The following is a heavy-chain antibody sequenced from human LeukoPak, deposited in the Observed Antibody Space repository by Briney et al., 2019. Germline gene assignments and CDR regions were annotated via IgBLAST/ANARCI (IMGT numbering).Heavy chain of an antibody. Sequence: SETLSLTCAVYGGSFSGYYWSWIRQPPGKGLEWIGEINHSGSTNYNPSLKSRVTISVDTSKNQFSLKLSSVTAADTAVYYCARASPYYYGSGVDYWGQGTLVTVSS. V-gene: IGHV4-34*01. J-gene: IGHJ4*02. CDR3: ARASPYYYGSGVDY. D-gene: IGHD3-10*01. CDR2: INHSGST. CDR1: GGSFSGYY.